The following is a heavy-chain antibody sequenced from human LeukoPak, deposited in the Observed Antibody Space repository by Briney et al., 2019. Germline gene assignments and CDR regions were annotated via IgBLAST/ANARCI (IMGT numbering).Heavy chain of an antibody. D-gene: IGHD3-22*01. Sequence: GGSLRLSCAASGFTFKTYLMHWVRQAPGKGLVWSSRINPDGRTTNYADSVKGRFTISRDNAKNTLYLQMNSLRVEDTATYYCAKVDGSGNSIFDYWGQGTLVPVSS. J-gene: IGHJ4*02. CDR2: INPDGRTT. CDR3: AKVDGSGNSIFDY. V-gene: IGHV3-74*01. CDR1: GFTFKTYL.